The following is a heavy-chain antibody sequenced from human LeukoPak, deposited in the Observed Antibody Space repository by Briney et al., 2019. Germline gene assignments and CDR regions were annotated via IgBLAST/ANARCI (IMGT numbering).Heavy chain of an antibody. CDR3: ARDEISVGTPYDILIGYYSGY. CDR2: ISAYNGNT. D-gene: IGHD3-9*01. J-gene: IGHJ4*02. CDR1: GYTFTSYG. Sequence: GASVKVSCKASGYTFTSYGISWVRQAPGQGLEWMGWISAYNGNTNYAQKLQGRVTMTTDTSTSTAYMELRSLRSDDTAVYYCARDEISVGTPYDILIGYYSGYWGQGTLVTVSS. V-gene: IGHV1-18*01.